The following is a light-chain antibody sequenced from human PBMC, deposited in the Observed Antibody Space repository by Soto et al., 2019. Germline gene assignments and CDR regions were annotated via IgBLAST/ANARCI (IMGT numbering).Light chain of an antibody. Sequence: EIVMTQSPATLSVSPGERATLTCRASQSVSSNLAWYQQKPGQAPRLLIYGASTRATGIQARFSGSGSGTEFPLTISSLQSEDFAVYYCQQYNNWPWTFGQGTKVEIK. V-gene: IGKV3-15*01. CDR2: GAS. CDR1: QSVSSN. CDR3: QQYNNWPWT. J-gene: IGKJ1*01.